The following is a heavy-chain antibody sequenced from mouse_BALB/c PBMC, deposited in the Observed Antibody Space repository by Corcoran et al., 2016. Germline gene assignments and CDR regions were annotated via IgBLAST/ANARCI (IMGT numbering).Heavy chain of an antibody. Sequence: VQLEQSGAEMEKPGASVKLSCTASGYTFHEYDINWVQQRAGQGLEWIGWFYPGSGSIKYKEKFKDKATLTADKSSSTVYMELSRLTSEDSAVYVCARHADYYGLDYWGQGTTLAVSS. V-gene: IGHV1-62-2*01. J-gene: IGHJ2*01. D-gene: IGHD1-1*02. CDR2: FYPGSGSI. CDR1: GYTFHEYD. CDR3: ARHADYYGLDY.